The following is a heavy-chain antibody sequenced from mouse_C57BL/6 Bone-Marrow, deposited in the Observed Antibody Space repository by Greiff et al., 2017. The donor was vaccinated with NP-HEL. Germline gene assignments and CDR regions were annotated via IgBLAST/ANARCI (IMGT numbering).Heavy chain of an antibody. Sequence: QVQLQQSGAELMKPGASVKLSCKATGYTFTGYWIEWVKQRPGHGLEWIGEILPGSGSTNYNAKFKGKATFTADTSSNTAYMQLSSLTTEDSAIYYCARGGADWGQGTTLTVSS. CDR1: GYTFTGYW. CDR2: ILPGSGST. J-gene: IGHJ2*01. CDR3: ARGGAD. V-gene: IGHV1-9*01.